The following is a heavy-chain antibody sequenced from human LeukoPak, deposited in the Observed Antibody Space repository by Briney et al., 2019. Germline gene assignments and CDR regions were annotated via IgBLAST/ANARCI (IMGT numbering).Heavy chain of an antibody. V-gene: IGHV4-34*01. CDR3: ARAGRLGYCSGGSCYPIRFDY. J-gene: IGHJ4*02. D-gene: IGHD2-15*01. CDR2: INHSGST. CDR1: GGSFSAYY. Sequence: SETLSLTCSVYGGSFSAYYWSWVRQPPGKGLEWIGEINHSGSTDYNPPLKSRVTISVDTSKNQFSLKLSSVTAADTAVYYCARAGRLGYCSGGSCYPIRFDYWGQGTLVTVSS.